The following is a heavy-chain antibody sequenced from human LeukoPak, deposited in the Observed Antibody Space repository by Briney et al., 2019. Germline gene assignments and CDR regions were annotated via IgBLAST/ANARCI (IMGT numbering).Heavy chain of an antibody. V-gene: IGHV4-31*03. D-gene: IGHD3-22*01. CDR2: IHPSGML. Sequence: KPSQTLSLTCTVSGASFNSDDQYWNWIRHSPGTGLEWIGSIHPSGMLYNNPSLESRVTMSRDTSKNQFSLNLKSVAAADTAVYFCSRGLDSRKLGYWGQGILVTVSS. CDR3: SRGLDSRKLGY. J-gene: IGHJ4*02. CDR1: GASFNSDDQY.